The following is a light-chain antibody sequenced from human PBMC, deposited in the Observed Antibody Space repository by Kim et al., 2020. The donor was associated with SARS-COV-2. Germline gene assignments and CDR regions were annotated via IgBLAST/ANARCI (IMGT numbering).Light chain of an antibody. CDR1: QSVDSRY. J-gene: IGKJ5*01. Sequence: PGERATLSCRASQSVDSRYFAWYQQNPGQAPRLLLHHASSRATGIPDRFSGSGSETEFTLTISRLEPEDFAIYYCQQYGKTPPITFGEGTRLEIK. V-gene: IGKV3-20*01. CDR2: HAS. CDR3: QQYGKTPPIT.